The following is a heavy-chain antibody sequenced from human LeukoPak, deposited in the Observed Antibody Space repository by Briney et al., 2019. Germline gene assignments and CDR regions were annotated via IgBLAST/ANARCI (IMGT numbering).Heavy chain of an antibody. CDR1: GFTFSSYE. J-gene: IGHJ4*02. Sequence: PGGSLRLSCAASGFTFSSYEMNWVRQAPGKGLEWVSYISSSGSTIYYADSVKGRFTISRDNAKNSLYLQMNSLRAEDTAVYYCARDLGYYYDSSGSPFDYWGQGTLVTVSS. CDR2: ISSSGSTI. CDR3: ARDLGYYYDSSGSPFDY. D-gene: IGHD3-22*01. V-gene: IGHV3-48*03.